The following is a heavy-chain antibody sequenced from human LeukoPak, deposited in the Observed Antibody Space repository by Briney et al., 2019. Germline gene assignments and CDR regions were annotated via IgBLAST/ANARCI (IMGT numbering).Heavy chain of an antibody. D-gene: IGHD5-12*01. CDR2: IYYSGST. J-gene: IGHJ4*02. CDR1: GGSISSYY. V-gene: IGHV4-59*12. CDR3: ARVAYSGYDYRGYFDY. Sequence: PSETLSLTCTVSGGSISSYYWSWIRQPPGKGLEWIGYIYYSGSTNYNPSLKSRGTISVDTSKNQSSLKLSSVTAADTAVYYCARVAYSGYDYRGYFDYWGQGTLVTVSS.